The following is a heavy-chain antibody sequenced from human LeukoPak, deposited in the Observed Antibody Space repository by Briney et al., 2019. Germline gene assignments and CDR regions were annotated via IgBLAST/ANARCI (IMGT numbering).Heavy chain of an antibody. D-gene: IGHD3-22*01. V-gene: IGHV3-66*01. CDR1: GFTVSSNY. Sequence: GGSLRLSCAASGFTVSSNYMSWVRQAPGKGLEWVSVIYSGGSTYYADSVKGRFTISRDNSKNTLYLQMNSLRAEDTAVYYCAREKRYDSSGYYEVYYLDYWGQGTLVTVSS. CDR2: IYSGGST. CDR3: AREKRYDSSGYYEVYYLDY. J-gene: IGHJ4*02.